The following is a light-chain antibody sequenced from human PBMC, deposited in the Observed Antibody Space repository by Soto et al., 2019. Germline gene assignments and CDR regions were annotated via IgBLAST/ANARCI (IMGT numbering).Light chain of an antibody. J-gene: IGLJ2*01. V-gene: IGLV2-14*01. CDR2: EVT. CDR3: SSFERSGTRV. CDR1: SSDIRGYSH. Sequence: QSGLTEPDSVSGSPGQSITISCNGTSSDIRGYSHVTQYQQHQGKAPKLIIYEVTSRPSGVSSRFSGSKSGNTASLTISGLQTEDEADYYCSSFERSGTRVIGGGTKVTVL.